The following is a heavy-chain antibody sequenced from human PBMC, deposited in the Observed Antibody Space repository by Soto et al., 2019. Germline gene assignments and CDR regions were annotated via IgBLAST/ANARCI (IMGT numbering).Heavy chain of an antibody. D-gene: IGHD5-18*01. CDR3: ATSVNSAMAFDY. Sequence: QVQLVQSGAEVKKPGASVRVSCKASGYTFTHYYIHLVRQAPGQGLEWMGIINPNGGITTYAQKFRAGFSMTRDTSTSTVYLELSSLRSEDSAVYYCATSVNSAMAFDYWGQGTLVTVSS. CDR1: GYTFTHYY. J-gene: IGHJ4*02. V-gene: IGHV1-46*01. CDR2: INPNGGIT.